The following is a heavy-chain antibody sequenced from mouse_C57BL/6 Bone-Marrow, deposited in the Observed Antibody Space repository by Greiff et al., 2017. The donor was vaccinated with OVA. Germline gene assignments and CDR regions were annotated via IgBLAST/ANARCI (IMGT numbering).Heavy chain of an antibody. Sequence: QVQLQQSGAELVRPGASVKLSCKASGYTFTDYYINWVKQRPGQGLEWIARIYPGSGNTYYNEKFKGKATLTAEKSSSTAYMQLSSLTSEDSAVYFCAREGGPYDYDYWYFDVWGTGTTVTVSS. V-gene: IGHV1-76*01. CDR3: AREGGPYDYDYWYFDV. CDR1: GYTFTDYY. D-gene: IGHD2-4*01. CDR2: IYPGSGNT. J-gene: IGHJ1*03.